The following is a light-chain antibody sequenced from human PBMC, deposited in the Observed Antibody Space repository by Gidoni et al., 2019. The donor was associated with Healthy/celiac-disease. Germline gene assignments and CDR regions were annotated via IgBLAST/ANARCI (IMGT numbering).Light chain of an antibody. CDR2: WAS. J-gene: IGKJ3*01. Sequence: DIVMTQSPDSLAVSLGERATINCKSSQSVLYSTNNKNYLAWYQQKTGQPPKLLIYWASTRESGVPDRFIGCESGTDFTLTISSLQAEYVAVYYCQQYYSTPFTFGPGTKVDIK. CDR1: QSVLYSTNNKNY. V-gene: IGKV4-1*01. CDR3: QQYYSTPFT.